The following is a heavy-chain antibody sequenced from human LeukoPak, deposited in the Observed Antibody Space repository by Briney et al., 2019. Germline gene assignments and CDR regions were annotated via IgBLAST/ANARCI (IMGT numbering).Heavy chain of an antibody. CDR1: GGSISSDSYY. V-gene: IGHV4-39*01. CDR2: IYYSGTT. CDR3: PRQIVLSKAALLGYGMDV. J-gene: IGHJ6*02. Sequence: SETLSLTCIVSGGSISSDSYYWGWIRQPPGKGLEWIASIYYSGTTYYNPSLKNRVTTSVDTSKNQFSLNLNSVTAADTAVYYCPRQIVLSKAALLGYGMDVGGEGTTVTV. D-gene: IGHD7-27*01.